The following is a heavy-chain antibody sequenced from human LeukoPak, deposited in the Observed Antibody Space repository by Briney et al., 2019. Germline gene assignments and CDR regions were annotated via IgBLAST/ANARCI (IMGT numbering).Heavy chain of an antibody. CDR2: ISSSGSTI. CDR1: GFTFSSYE. J-gene: IGHJ6*03. CDR3: ARDATTELGTVYMDV. D-gene: IGHD4-17*01. V-gene: IGHV3-48*03. Sequence: GGSLRLSCAASGFTFSSYEMNWVRQAPEKGLEWVSYISSSGSTIYYADSVKGRFTISRDNAKNSLYLQMNSLRVEDTAVYYCARDATTELGTVYMDVRGKGTTVTISS.